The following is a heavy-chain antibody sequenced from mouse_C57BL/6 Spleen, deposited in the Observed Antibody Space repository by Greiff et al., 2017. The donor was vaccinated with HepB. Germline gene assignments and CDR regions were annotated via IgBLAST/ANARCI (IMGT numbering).Heavy chain of an antibody. CDR3: TRDGGLRPLAY. CDR2: ISSGGDYI. V-gene: IGHV5-9-1*02. D-gene: IGHD2-4*01. CDR1: GFTFSSYA. J-gene: IGHJ3*01. Sequence: EVKVVESGEGLVKPGGSLKLSCAASGFTFSSYAMSWVRQTPEKRLEWVAYISSGGDYIYYADTVKGRFTISRDNARNTLYLQMSSLKSEDTAMYYCTRDGGLRPLAYWGQGTLVTVSA.